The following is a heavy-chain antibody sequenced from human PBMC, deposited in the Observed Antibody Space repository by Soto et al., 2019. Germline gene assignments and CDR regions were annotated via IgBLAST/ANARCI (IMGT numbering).Heavy chain of an antibody. V-gene: IGHV3-30-3*01. Sequence: QVQLVESGGGVVQPGRSLRLSCAASGFTFSSYAMHWVRQAPGKGLEWVAVISYDGSNKYYADSVKGRFTISRDNSKNTLYLQMNSLRAEDTAVYYCARDCCDIVVVPAVHGNWFDPWGQGTLVTVSS. CDR1: GFTFSSYA. CDR3: ARDCCDIVVVPAVHGNWFDP. J-gene: IGHJ5*02. CDR2: ISYDGSNK. D-gene: IGHD2-2*01.